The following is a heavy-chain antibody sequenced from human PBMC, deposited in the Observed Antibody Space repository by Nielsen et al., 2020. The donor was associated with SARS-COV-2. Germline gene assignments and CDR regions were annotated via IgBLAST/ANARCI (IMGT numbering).Heavy chain of an antibody. Sequence: SQTLSLTCAVYGGSFSGYYWSWIRQPPGKGLEWIGEINHSGSTNYNPSLKSRVTISVDTSKNQFSLKLSSVTAADTAVYYCAREVDTAMVSIFDYWGQGTLVTVSS. CDR3: AREVDTAMVSIFDY. CDR1: GGSFSGYY. J-gene: IGHJ4*02. V-gene: IGHV4-34*01. D-gene: IGHD5-18*01. CDR2: INHSGST.